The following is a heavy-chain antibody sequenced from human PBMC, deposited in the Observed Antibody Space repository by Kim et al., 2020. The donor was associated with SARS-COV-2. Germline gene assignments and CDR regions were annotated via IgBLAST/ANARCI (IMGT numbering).Heavy chain of an antibody. V-gene: IGHV4-38-2*02. CDR1: GFSISSGYY. J-gene: IGHJ5*02. CDR2: ISHSGTT. Sequence: SETLSLTCTVSGFSISSGYYWGWIRQPPGKGLEWIGSISHSGTTYYNPSLKSRVTISVDTSKNQFSLKLSSVTAADTAVYYCAREGYVWGSYRTLGWFDPWGQGTLVTVSS. CDR3: AREGYVWGSYRTLGWFDP. D-gene: IGHD3-16*02.